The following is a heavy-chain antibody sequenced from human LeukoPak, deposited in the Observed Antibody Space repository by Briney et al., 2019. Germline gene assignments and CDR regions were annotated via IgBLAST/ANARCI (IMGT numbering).Heavy chain of an antibody. J-gene: IGHJ4*02. CDR1: GFTFSSYS. Sequence: GGSLRLSCAASGFTFSSYSMNWVRQAPGKGLEWVSSISSSSSYIYYADSVKGRFTISRDNAKNSLYLQMNSLRAEDTAVYYCARELTPLWFGELGFGFDYWGQGTLVTVSS. V-gene: IGHV3-21*01. CDR2: ISSSSSYI. CDR3: ARELTPLWFGELGFGFDY. D-gene: IGHD3-10*01.